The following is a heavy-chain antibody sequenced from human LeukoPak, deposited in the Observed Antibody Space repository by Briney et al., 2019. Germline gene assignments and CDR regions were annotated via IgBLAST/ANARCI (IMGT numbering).Heavy chain of an antibody. CDR3: ARGTTVTTAVLVPNDASDI. D-gene: IGHD4-17*01. Sequence: ASVKVSCKASGGTFNSYAINWVRQAPGQGLEWMGGSIPMFGTTNFAPEFQGRVTITADEFTNTAYMELTSLKSEDTAVYYCARGTTVTTAVLVPNDASDIWGQGTMVTVSS. CDR1: GGTFNSYA. V-gene: IGHV1-69*13. CDR2: SIPMFGTT. J-gene: IGHJ3*02.